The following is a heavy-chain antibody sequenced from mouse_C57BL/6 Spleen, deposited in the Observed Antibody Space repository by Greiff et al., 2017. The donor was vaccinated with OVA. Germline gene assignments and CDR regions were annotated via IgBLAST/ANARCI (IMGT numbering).Heavy chain of an antibody. CDR3: ARLRWNQGYAMDY. D-gene: IGHD2-12*01. V-gene: IGHV1-58*01. J-gene: IGHJ4*01. CDR2: IYIGNGYT. CDR1: GYTFTSYG. Sequence: VQLKESGAELVRPGSSVKMSCKTSGYTFTSYGINWVKQRPGQGLEWIGYIYIGNGYTEYNEKFKGKATLTSDTSSSTAYMQLSSLTSEDSAIYFCARLRWNQGYAMDYWGQGTSVTVSS.